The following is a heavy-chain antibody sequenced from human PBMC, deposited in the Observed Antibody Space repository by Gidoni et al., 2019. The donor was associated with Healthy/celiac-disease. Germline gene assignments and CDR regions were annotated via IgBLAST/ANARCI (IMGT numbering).Heavy chain of an antibody. V-gene: IGHV3-33*01. J-gene: IGHJ4*02. CDR2: IWYDGSNK. CDR1: AFTFSSYG. D-gene: IGHD4-4*01. CDR3: ARDGYSIPWDY. Sequence: QVQLVESGGGVVQPGRSLRLSCAASAFTFSSYGMKWVRQAPGKGLEWVAVIWYDGSNKYYADSVKGRFTISRDNSKNTLYLQMNSRRAEDTAVYYCARDGYSIPWDYWGQGTLVTVSS.